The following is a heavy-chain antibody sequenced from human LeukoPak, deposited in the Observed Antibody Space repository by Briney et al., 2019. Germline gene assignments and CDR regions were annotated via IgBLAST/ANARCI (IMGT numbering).Heavy chain of an antibody. V-gene: IGHV1-2*02. CDR1: GYTFTSYG. J-gene: IGHJ4*02. CDR2: INPNSGGT. Sequence: GASVKVSCKASGYTFTSYGISWVRQAPGQGLEWMGWINPNSGGTNYAQKFQGRVTMTRDTSISTAYMELSRLRSDDTAVYYCARAGNYYDSSGYYLSWGQGTLVTVSS. D-gene: IGHD3-22*01. CDR3: ARAGNYYDSSGYYLS.